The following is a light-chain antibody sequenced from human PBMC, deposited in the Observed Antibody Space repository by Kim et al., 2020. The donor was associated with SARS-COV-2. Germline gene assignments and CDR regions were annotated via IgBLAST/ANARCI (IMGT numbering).Light chain of an antibody. CDR3: HQYASSPPYT. CDR1: RRFGSSY. CDR2: AAS. J-gene: IGKJ2*01. Sequence: PGKRANLPCRPSRRFGSSYLAWYQQKEGQAPTLLIYAASTRAAGIPDRFSGSEAGTDITLTISILEPEDSAVYYCHQYASSPPYTFGQGTKLEF. V-gene: IGKV3-20*01.